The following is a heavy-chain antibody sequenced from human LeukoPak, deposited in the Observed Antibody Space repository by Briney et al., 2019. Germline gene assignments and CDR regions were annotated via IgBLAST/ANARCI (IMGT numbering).Heavy chain of an antibody. CDR1: GFTFSSYA. CDR3: AKGSYYDSSGSFYFDY. J-gene: IGHJ4*02. Sequence: GGSLRLSCEASGFTFSSYAMSWVRQAPGKGLEWVSGISGSGGNTYYADSVKGRFTISRDNSKNTLYVQVNSLGTEDTAAYYCAKGSYYDSSGSFYFDYWGQGTLVTVSS. D-gene: IGHD3-22*01. V-gene: IGHV3-23*01. CDR2: ISGSGGNT.